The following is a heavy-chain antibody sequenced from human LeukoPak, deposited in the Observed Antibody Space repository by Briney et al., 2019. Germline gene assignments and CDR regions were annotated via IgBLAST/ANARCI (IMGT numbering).Heavy chain of an antibody. V-gene: IGHV1-46*01. J-gene: IGHJ4*02. CDR3: ATKDFYGTTGDLGY. D-gene: IGHD2/OR15-2a*01. CDR2: FTPSGGST. Sequence: GASVKVSCKASGYTFTSYYMHWVRQAPGQGLEWMGIFTPSGGSTSYAQKFQGRVTMTEDTSTDTAYMELSSLRSEDTAVYYCATKDFYGTTGDLGYWGQGTLVTVSS. CDR1: GYTFTSYY.